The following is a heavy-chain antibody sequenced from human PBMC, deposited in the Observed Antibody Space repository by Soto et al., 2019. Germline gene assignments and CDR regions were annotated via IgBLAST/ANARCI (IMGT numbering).Heavy chain of an antibody. CDR3: ARDQLPTVTTSYYGMDV. J-gene: IGHJ6*02. V-gene: IGHV3-21*01. D-gene: IGHD4-17*01. CDR1: GFTFSSYS. Sequence: PGGSLRLSCAASGFTFSSYSMNWVRQAPGKGLEWVSSISSSSSYIYYADSVKGRFTISRDNAKNSLYLQMNSLRAEDTAVYYCARDQLPTVTTSYYGMDVWGQGTTVTVSS. CDR2: ISSSSSYI.